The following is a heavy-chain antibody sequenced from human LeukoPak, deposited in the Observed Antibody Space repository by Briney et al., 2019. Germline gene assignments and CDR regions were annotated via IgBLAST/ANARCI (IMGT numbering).Heavy chain of an antibody. CDR1: GFTFSSYT. D-gene: IGHD7-27*01. V-gene: IGHV3-23*01. CDR2: ITTGDGNT. J-gene: IGHJ5*02. CDR3: AKDGGLWVSAHWGDT. Sequence: GGSLRLSCTASGFTFSSYTMTWVRQAPGKGLKWVSTITTGDGNTYYADSVKGRFTVSRDDSKNTLYLQMNSLRAEDTAVYYCAKDGGLWVSAHWGDTWGRGTLVTVSS.